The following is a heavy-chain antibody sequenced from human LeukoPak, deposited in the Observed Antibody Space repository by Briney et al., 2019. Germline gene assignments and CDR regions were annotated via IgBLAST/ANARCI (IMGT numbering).Heavy chain of an antibody. CDR2: ISYDGSNK. D-gene: IGHD3-10*01. CDR3: AKDLLWFGESRGMDV. J-gene: IGHJ6*02. V-gene: IGHV3-30*18. CDR1: GFTFSNYG. Sequence: GGSLRLSCAASGFTFSNYGMHWVRQAPGKGLEWVALISYDGSNKYYADSLKSRFTISRDNSKNTLYLQMDSLRAEDTAVYYCAKDLLWFGESRGMDVWGQGTTVTVSS.